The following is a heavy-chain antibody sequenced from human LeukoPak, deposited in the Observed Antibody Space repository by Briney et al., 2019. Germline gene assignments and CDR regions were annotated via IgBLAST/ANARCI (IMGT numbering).Heavy chain of an antibody. Sequence: ASVKVSCKTSGYTFTGYYIHWVRQAPGQGLEWMGWINPNSGGTNYAQKSQGRVTMTRDTSISTAYMELSRLRSDDTAVYYCTKLSSGYYYYFDYWGQGTLVTVSS. CDR3: TKLSSGYYYYFDY. CDR1: GYTFTGYY. CDR2: INPNSGGT. V-gene: IGHV1-2*02. J-gene: IGHJ4*02. D-gene: IGHD3-22*01.